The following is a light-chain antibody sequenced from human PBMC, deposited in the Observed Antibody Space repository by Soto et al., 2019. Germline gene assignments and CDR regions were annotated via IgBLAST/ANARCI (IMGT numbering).Light chain of an antibody. CDR1: QSIGRN. V-gene: IGKV3-20*01. CDR3: QQYGSSPSIT. Sequence: EIMMTQSPATLSVSPGERATLSCRASQSIGRNLVWCQQKPGQAPRLLMQTASSRASGVPARISGSGSGTDFTLTISRLEPEDFAVYYCQQYGSSPSITFGQGTRLEIK. CDR2: TAS. J-gene: IGKJ5*01.